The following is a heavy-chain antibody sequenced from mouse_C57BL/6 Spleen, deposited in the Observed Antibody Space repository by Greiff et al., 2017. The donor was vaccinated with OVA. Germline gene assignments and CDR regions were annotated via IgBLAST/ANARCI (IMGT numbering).Heavy chain of an antibody. CDR2: IYPGDGDT. CDR3: AEGYYDYDNAMDY. J-gene: IGHJ4*01. Sequence: VQLQQSGPELVKPGASVKISCKASGYAFSSSWMNWVKQRPGKGLEWIGRIYPGDGDTNYTGKFKGQATLTADKSSRTAYMQLGSLTSEDSAVYFCAEGYYDYDNAMDYWGQGTSVTVSS. D-gene: IGHD2-4*01. V-gene: IGHV1-82*01. CDR1: GYAFSSSW.